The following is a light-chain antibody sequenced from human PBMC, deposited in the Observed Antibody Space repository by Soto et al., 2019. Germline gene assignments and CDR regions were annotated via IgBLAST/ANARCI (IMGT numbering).Light chain of an antibody. Sequence: QSVLTQPASVSGSPGQSFTISCTGTSSDVGGYNYVSWYQQHPGKAPKLMIYDVSYRPSGVSDRFSGSKSGNTASLTISGLQSEDEADYYCDSYTSGSSYVFGTGTQLTVL. CDR1: SSDVGGYNY. CDR3: DSYTSGSSYV. V-gene: IGLV2-14*01. J-gene: IGLJ1*01. CDR2: DVS.